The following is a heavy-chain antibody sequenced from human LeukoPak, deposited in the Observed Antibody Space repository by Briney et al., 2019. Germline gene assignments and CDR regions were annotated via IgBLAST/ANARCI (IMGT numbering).Heavy chain of an antibody. CDR2: IKEDGSAK. V-gene: IGHV3-7*01. J-gene: IGHJ4*02. Sequence: GALRLSCAVSGFTFSNYWMSWVRQGPGKGLEWVANIKEDGSAKYYVDSVKGRFTISRDNAMNSLYLQMNSLRVKDTAVYYCARRGSLDNWGQGTLVTVSS. CDR3: ARRGSLDN. CDR1: GFTFSNYW. D-gene: IGHD3-10*01.